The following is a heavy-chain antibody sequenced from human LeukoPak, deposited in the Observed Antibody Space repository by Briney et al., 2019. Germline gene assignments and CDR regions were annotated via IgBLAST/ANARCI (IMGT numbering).Heavy chain of an antibody. CDR3: ARGGLILRYFVDYYYYYMDV. CDR1: GYIFIGYY. V-gene: IGHV1-2*06. D-gene: IGHD3-9*01. Sequence: ASVKVSCKASGYIFIGYYMHWMRQAPGKGLEWMGRINPNSGGTKYAQKFQGRVTMTRDTSISTAYMELSRLRSDDTAVYYCARGGLILRYFVDYYYYYMDVWGKGTTVTVSS. CDR2: INPNSGGT. J-gene: IGHJ6*03.